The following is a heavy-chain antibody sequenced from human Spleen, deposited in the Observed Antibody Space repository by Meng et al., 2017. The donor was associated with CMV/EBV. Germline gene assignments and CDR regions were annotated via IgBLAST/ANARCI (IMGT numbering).Heavy chain of an antibody. CDR3: ARGPLYDFWSGPIDNWFDP. CDR2: MNSNTGNT. D-gene: IGHD3-3*01. J-gene: IGHJ5*02. CDR1: GYTFINHD. V-gene: IGHV1-8*01. Sequence: ASVKVSCKASGYTFINHDIDWVRQAAGQGLEWMGWMNSNTGNTGYAQKFQGRVTMTRNTSISTAYMELSSLRSEDTAVYYCARGPLYDFWSGPIDNWFDPWGQGTLVTVSS.